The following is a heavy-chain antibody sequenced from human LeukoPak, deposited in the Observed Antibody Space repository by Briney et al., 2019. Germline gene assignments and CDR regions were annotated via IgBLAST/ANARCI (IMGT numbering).Heavy chain of an antibody. CDR3: ARFQASEFRGFDH. CDR1: GYRFITFG. CDR2: INPYNGNR. D-gene: IGHD3-10*01. J-gene: IGHJ4*02. V-gene: IGHV1-18*01. Sequence: ASVKVSCKTSGYRFITFGINWVRQAPGQGLEWMGWINPYNGNRYYAKKFQDRFNMTTDTSTSTVYLELQTLTSDDTAIYYCARFQASEFRGFDHWGQGTLITVSS.